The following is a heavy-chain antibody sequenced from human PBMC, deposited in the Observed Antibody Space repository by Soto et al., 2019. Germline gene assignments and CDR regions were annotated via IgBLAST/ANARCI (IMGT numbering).Heavy chain of an antibody. J-gene: IGHJ6*02. Sequence: ASVKVSCKASGYTFTTYDINWVRQAPGQGLELLGWMDPNSGSTGYSQKCQGIITMARNGSSSTTHMEQSSLQSEDTAVYYCARERKFGCWRKCLCVWGQGTTVTVSS. CDR3: ARERKFGCWRKCLCV. D-gene: IGHD3-10*01. V-gene: IGHV1-8*01. CDR1: GYTFTTYD. CDR2: MDPNSGST.